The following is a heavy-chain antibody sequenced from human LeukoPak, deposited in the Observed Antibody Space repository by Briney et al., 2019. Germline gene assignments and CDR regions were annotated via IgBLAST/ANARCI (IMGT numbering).Heavy chain of an antibody. CDR3: TTREIVVEPAQTSMVRGVLWRSDF. D-gene: IGHD3-10*01. V-gene: IGHV1-24*01. CDR2: FDPKEGER. CDR1: GYTFTGYY. Sequence: ASVKVSCKASGYTFTGYYMYWVRQAPGRGLEWMGGFDPKEGERVYAQNFQGRFTMTEDTSSGTAYMELNSLRSEDTAVYYCTTREIVVEPAQTSMVRGVLWRSDFWGHGTLVTVSS. J-gene: IGHJ4*01.